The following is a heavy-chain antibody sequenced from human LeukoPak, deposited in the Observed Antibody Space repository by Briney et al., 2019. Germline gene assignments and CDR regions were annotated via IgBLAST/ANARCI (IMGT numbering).Heavy chain of an antibody. Sequence: GGSLRLSCAASGFTVSSNYMSWVRQAPGQGLEWVSVIYSGGSTYYADSVKGRFTISRDNSKNTLYLQMNSLRAEDTAVYYCARVSYYDSSGYYDYWGQGTLVTVSS. D-gene: IGHD3-22*01. CDR2: IYSGGST. CDR1: GFTVSSNY. V-gene: IGHV3-53*05. J-gene: IGHJ4*02. CDR3: ARVSYYDSSGYYDY.